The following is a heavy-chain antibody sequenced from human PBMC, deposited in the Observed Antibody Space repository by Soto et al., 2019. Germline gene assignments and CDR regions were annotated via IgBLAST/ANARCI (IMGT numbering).Heavy chain of an antibody. CDR1: GFTFSSYA. CDR3: ARDGAIVATPDGGMDV. CDR2: ISYDGSNK. V-gene: IGHV3-30-3*01. J-gene: IGHJ6*02. Sequence: GGSLRLSCAASGFTFSSYAMHWVRQAPGKGLEWVAVISYDGSNKYYADSVKGRFTISRDNSKNTLYPQMNSLRAEDTAVYYCARDGAIVATPDGGMDVWGQGTTVTVSS. D-gene: IGHD5-12*01.